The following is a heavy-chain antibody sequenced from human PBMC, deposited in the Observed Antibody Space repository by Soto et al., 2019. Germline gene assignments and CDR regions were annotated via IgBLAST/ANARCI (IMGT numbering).Heavy chain of an antibody. J-gene: IGHJ5*02. Sequence: EVQLVESGGGLVQPGGSLRVSCAASGFTLRSHRIHWVRQVPGKGLEWVSRIDTDGGGTSYADSVKGRFTISTDNAKNTVNLLRNGLRGEDPAVYYCATVFDLWGKGTLVTVS. CDR3: ATVFDL. CDR1: GFTLRSHR. V-gene: IGHV3-74*01. CDR2: IDTDGGGT.